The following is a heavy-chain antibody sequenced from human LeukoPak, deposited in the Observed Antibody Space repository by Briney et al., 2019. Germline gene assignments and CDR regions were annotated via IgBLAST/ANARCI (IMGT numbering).Heavy chain of an antibody. Sequence: SETLSLTCTVSVGSISSYYWSWIRQPPGKGLEWIGYIYYSGSTNYNPPLKSRVTISVDTSKNQFSLKLSSVTAADTAVYYWARGDYSGYYFDYWGQGTLVTVSS. CDR3: ARGDYSGYYFDY. CDR1: VGSISSYY. CDR2: IYYSGST. D-gene: IGHD3-10*01. J-gene: IGHJ4*02. V-gene: IGHV4-59*01.